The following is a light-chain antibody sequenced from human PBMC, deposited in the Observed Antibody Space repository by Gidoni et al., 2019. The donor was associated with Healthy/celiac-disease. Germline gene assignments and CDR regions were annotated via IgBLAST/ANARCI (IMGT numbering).Light chain of an antibody. V-gene: IGLV2-11*01. J-gene: IGLJ1*01. CDR2: DVS. CDR3: CSYAGSYTYV. CDR1: SSDVGGYTY. Sequence: QSALTQPLSVSVSPGQSVTISCTGTSSDVGGYTYVSWYQQHPGKAPKRMIYDVSKRPPGVPDRFSGSKSGNTASLTISGLQAEDEADYYCCSYAGSYTYVFGTGTKVTVL.